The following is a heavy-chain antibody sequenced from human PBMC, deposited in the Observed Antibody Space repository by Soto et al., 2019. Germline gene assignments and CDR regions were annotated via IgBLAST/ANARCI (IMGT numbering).Heavy chain of an antibody. J-gene: IGHJ4*02. CDR2: ISPDGSAK. D-gene: IGHD6-19*01. V-gene: IGHV3-7*03. CDR1: GFTFSSYW. Sequence: LRLSCAVSGFTFSSYWMSWVRQAPGKGLEWVANISPDGSAKYYVDSVKGRFTISRDNAKNSLYLQMDSLTVEDTAVYFCAKDWYSDGWPLFDYWGQGTLVTVSS. CDR3: AKDWYSDGWPLFDY.